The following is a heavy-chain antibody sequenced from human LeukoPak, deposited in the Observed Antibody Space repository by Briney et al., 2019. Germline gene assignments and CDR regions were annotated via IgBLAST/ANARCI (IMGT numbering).Heavy chain of an antibody. CDR2: MKTDGSTI. J-gene: IGHJ4*02. CDR3: ARGADHGGSYYPD. Sequence: GGSLRLSCAASGFRFSYSWMYWVRHGPGKGPVWVSRMKTDGSTIEYADSVKGRFTISRDNAKNTLFLQMSSLRVEDAAVYYCARGADHGGSYYPDWGQGTRVAVSS. CDR1: GFRFSYSW. V-gene: IGHV3-74*01. D-gene: IGHD3-10*01.